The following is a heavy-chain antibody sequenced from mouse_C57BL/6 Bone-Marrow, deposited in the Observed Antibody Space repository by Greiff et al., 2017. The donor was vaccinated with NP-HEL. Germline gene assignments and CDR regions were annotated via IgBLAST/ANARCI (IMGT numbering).Heavy chain of an antibody. CDR3: ASPYDYERGWDY. Sequence: QVQLQQSGAELMKPGASVKLSCKATGYTFTGYWIEWIGEILPGSGSTNYNEKFKGKATFTADTSANTAYMQLSSLTTEDSAIDYCASPYDYERGWDYWGQGTTLTVSS. J-gene: IGHJ2*01. CDR1: GYTFTGYW. CDR2: ILPGSGST. D-gene: IGHD2-4*01. V-gene: IGHV1-9*01.